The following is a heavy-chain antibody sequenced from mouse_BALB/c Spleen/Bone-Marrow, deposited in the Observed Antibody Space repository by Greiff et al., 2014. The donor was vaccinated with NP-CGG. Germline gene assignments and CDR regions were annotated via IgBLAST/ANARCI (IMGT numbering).Heavy chain of an antibody. J-gene: IGHJ3*01. D-gene: IGHD3-1*01. V-gene: IGHV1-77*01. CDR1: GYTFTDYY. Sequence: VQVVESGAELARPGASVKLSCKASGYTFTDYYINWVKQRTGQGLEWIGEIYPGSGNAYYNEKFKGEATLTADKSSSTAYMQLSSLTSEDSAVYFCTRSGARTFAYWGQGTLVTVST. CDR2: IYPGSGNA. CDR3: TRSGARTFAY.